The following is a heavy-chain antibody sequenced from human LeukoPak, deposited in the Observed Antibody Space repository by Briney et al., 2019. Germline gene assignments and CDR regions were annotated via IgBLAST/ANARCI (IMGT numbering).Heavy chain of an antibody. J-gene: IGHJ5*02. Sequence: VGSLRLSCAASGFTFTSSWMHRVRQAPGKGLVWVSRINGDGSSTSYADSVKGRFTISRDNAKNSLYLQMNSLRAEDTAVYYCARDATYSRGFDPWGQGTLVTVSS. D-gene: IGHD5-12*01. CDR2: INGDGSST. V-gene: IGHV3-74*01. CDR3: ARDATYSRGFDP. CDR1: GFTFTSSW.